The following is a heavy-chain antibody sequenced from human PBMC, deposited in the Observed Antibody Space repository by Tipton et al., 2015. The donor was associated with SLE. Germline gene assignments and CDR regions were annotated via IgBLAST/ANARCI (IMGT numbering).Heavy chain of an antibody. Sequence: SLRLSCAASGFTFSSYGMHWVRQAPGKGLEWVAVISYDGSNKYYADSVKGRFTISRDNSKNTLYLQMNSLRAEDTAVYYCAKEMYYFDTSGAWGDAFDIWGQGTMVTVSS. J-gene: IGHJ3*02. CDR3: AKEMYYFDTSGAWGDAFDI. V-gene: IGHV3-30*18. CDR2: ISYDGSNK. CDR1: GFTFSSYG. D-gene: IGHD3-22*01.